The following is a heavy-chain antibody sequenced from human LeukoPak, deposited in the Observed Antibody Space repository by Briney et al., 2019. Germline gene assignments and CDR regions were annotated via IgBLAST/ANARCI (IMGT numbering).Heavy chain of an antibody. J-gene: IGHJ4*02. CDR1: GGSISSSSYY. CDR3: ARGDYDILTGPTYYFDY. CDR2: IYYSGST. Sequence: SETLSLTCTVSGGSISSSSYYWGWIRQPPGKGLEWIGSIYYSGSTYYNPSLKSRVTISVDTSKNQFSLKLSSVTAADTAVYYCARGDYDILTGPTYYFDYWGQGTLVTVSS. D-gene: IGHD3-9*01. V-gene: IGHV4-39*07.